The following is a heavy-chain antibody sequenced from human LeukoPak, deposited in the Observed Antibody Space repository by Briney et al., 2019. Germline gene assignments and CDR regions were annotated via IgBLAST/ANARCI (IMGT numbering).Heavy chain of an antibody. Sequence: SETLSLTCTVSGGSLSTYYWTWIRQPPGKGLEWIGYFYYTGNSNYNPPLKSRVTMSLDTSKNQFSLKLSSVTAADTAVFYCVRRVAVPGFYGFDIWGQGAMVTVSS. CDR3: VRRVAVPGFYGFDI. D-gene: IGHD6-19*01. CDR1: GGSLSTYY. CDR2: FYYTGNS. J-gene: IGHJ3*02. V-gene: IGHV4-59*12.